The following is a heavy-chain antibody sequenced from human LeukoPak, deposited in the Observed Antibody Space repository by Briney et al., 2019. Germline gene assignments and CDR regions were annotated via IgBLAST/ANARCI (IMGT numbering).Heavy chain of an antibody. V-gene: IGHV4-4*02. CDR3: ARHRRALVIPAANVDY. Sequence: KPSETLSLTCTVSLDSTTSNSWSWVRQPTGKGLEWIGEIHRSGSPNYNPSLQSRVTISIDRSRNQIALELSSVTAADTAVYYCARHRRALVIPAANVDYWGRGTLVTVSS. D-gene: IGHD2-2*01. CDR1: LDSTTSNS. CDR2: IHRSGSP. J-gene: IGHJ4*02.